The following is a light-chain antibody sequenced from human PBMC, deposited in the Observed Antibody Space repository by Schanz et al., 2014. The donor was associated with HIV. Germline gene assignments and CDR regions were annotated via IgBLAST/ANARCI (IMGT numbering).Light chain of an antibody. CDR2: AAS. CDR1: QTVSSTF. CDR3: QQRSSWPPVT. V-gene: IGKV3D-20*02. J-gene: IGKJ4*01. Sequence: EIVLTQSPGTLSLSPGERAALSCRASQTVSSTFLAWYQQKPGQAPRLLIYAASSSATGIPDRFSGSGSGTDFTLTISSLQSEDFAVYYCQQRSSWPPVTFGGGTKVEIK.